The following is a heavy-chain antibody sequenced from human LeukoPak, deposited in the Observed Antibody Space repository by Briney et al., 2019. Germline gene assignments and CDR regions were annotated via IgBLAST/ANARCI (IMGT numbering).Heavy chain of an antibody. Sequence: ASVKVSCKASGGTFSSYAISWVRQAPGQGLEWMGWISAYNGNTNYAQKLQGRVTMTTDTSTSTAYMELRSLRSDDTAVYYCAREEDYYDSSGYSDYWGQGTLVTVSS. CDR3: AREEDYYDSSGYSDY. V-gene: IGHV1-18*01. CDR1: GGTFSSYA. CDR2: ISAYNGNT. D-gene: IGHD3-22*01. J-gene: IGHJ4*02.